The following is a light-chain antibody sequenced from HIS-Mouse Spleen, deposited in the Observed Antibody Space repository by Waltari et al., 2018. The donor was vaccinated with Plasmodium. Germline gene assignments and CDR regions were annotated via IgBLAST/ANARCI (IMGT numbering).Light chain of an antibody. CDR1: TIGRKS. CDR3: QVWDSSSDHPV. Sequence: SYVLTQPPSVSVAPGQTARITCGGNTIGRKSVHWYQPKPGPAPGLVVYDDSNRPSGIPERFSGSNSGNTATLTISRVEAGDEADYYCQVWDSSSDHPVFGGGTKLTVL. V-gene: IGLV3-21*02. CDR2: DDS. J-gene: IGLJ2*01.